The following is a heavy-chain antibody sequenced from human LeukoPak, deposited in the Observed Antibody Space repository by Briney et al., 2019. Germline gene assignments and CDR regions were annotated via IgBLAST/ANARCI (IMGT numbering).Heavy chain of an antibody. J-gene: IGHJ4*02. CDR3: ASLPYCSGGSCYSDYFDY. CDR1: GFTFSNAY. CDR2: IKQDGSEK. D-gene: IGHD2-15*01. Sequence: PGGSLRLSCAASGFTFSNAYMNWVRQAPGKGLEWVANIKQDGSEKYYVDSVKGRFTISRDNAKNSLYLQMNSLRAEDTAVYYCASLPYCSGGSCYSDYFDYWGQGTLVTVSS. V-gene: IGHV3-7*03.